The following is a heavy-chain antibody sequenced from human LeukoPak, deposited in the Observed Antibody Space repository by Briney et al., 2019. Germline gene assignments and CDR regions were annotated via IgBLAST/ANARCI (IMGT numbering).Heavy chain of an antibody. CDR1: GFTFSSYA. Sequence: GGSLRLSCAASGFTFSSYAMSWVRQAPGKGLEWVSAISGSGGSTYYADSVKGRFTISRDNSKNTLYLQMSSLRAEDTAVYYCAALYDYVWGSYRSFDYWGQGTLVTVSS. CDR2: ISGSGGST. D-gene: IGHD3-16*02. CDR3: AALYDYVWGSYRSFDY. J-gene: IGHJ4*02. V-gene: IGHV3-23*01.